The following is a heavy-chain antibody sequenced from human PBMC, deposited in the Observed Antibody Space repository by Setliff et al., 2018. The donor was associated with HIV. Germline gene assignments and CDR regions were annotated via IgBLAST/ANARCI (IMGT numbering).Heavy chain of an antibody. CDR1: GFTVSSNY. V-gene: IGHV3-23*01. CDR2: ISGSGGST. CDR3: TRARRDYRNYVNYYYYMDV. D-gene: IGHD4-4*01. J-gene: IGHJ6*03. Sequence: GGSLRLSCAASGFTVSSNYMSWVRQAPGKGLEWVSGISGSGGSTYYADSVKGRFTISRDNSKNTLHLQMNSLKTEDTAVYYCTRARRDYRNYVNYYYYMDVWGKGTTVTVSS.